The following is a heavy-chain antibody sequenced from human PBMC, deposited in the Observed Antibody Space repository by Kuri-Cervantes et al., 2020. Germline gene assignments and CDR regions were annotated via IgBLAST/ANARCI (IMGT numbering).Heavy chain of an antibody. CDR2: IDNDGSFT. J-gene: IGHJ4*02. Sequence: GGSLRLSCAASGFTFDDYAMHWVRQAPGKGLVWVSRIDNDGSFTNSADSVKGRFTVSRDNAKNTVYLQMNSLRAEDTAVYYCARATFDNGGYYTSPFDHWGQGTLVTVSS. CDR1: GFTFDDYA. V-gene: IGHV3-74*01. CDR3: ARATFDNGGYYTSPFDH. D-gene: IGHD3-3*01.